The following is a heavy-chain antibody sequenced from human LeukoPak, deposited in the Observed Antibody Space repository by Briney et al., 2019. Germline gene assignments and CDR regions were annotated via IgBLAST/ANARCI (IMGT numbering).Heavy chain of an antibody. Sequence: GASVKVSCKASGYTFTGYYMHWVRQAPGQGLEWMGWINPNSGGTNYAQKFQGRVTMTRDTSISTAYMELSRPRSDDTAVYYCARRGIAAAGLTYFDYWGQGTLVTVSS. V-gene: IGHV1-2*02. CDR2: INPNSGGT. D-gene: IGHD6-13*01. CDR1: GYTFTGYY. J-gene: IGHJ4*02. CDR3: ARRGIAAAGLTYFDY.